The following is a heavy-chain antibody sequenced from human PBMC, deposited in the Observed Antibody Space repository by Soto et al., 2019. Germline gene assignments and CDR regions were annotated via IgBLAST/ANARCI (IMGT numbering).Heavy chain of an antibody. CDR1: GFTFSSYA. CDR2: ISYDGSNK. V-gene: IGHV3-30-3*01. CDR3: ARSMGDYDILRHTGYYGMDV. D-gene: IGHD3-9*01. J-gene: IGHJ6*02. Sequence: GGSLRLSCAASGFTFSSYAMHWVRQAPGKGLEWVAVISYDGSNKYYADSVKGRFTISRDNSKNTLYLQMNSLRAEDTAVYYCARSMGDYDILRHTGYYGMDVWGQGTTVTVSS.